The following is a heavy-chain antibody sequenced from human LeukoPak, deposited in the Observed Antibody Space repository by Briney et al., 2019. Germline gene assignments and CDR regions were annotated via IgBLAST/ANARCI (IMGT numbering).Heavy chain of an antibody. CDR1: GGSISSYY. CDR2: IYTSGST. Sequence: SETLSLTCTVSGGSISSYYWSWIRQPAGKGLEWIGRIYTSGSTNYNPSLKSRVTMSVDTSKNQFSLKLSSVTAADTAVYYCARVGHYYESSGYGDAFDIWGQGTMVTVSS. CDR3: ARVGHYYESSGYGDAFDI. D-gene: IGHD3-22*01. V-gene: IGHV4-4*07. J-gene: IGHJ3*02.